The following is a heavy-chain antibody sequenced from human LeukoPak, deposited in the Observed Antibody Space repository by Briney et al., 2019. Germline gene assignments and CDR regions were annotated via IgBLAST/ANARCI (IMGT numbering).Heavy chain of an antibody. Sequence: SETLSLTCTVSAGSIRSSSFFWDWIRQPPGKGLEWIGSIYYSGSTYYNPSLKSRLTMSIDTSKNQFSLNLSPVTAADTAVYYCATVDVVVPTAAQRPLDYWGQGTLVTVSS. CDR3: ATVDVVVPTAAQRPLDY. CDR2: IYYSGST. V-gene: IGHV4-39*01. CDR1: AGSIRSSSFF. J-gene: IGHJ4*02. D-gene: IGHD2-2*01.